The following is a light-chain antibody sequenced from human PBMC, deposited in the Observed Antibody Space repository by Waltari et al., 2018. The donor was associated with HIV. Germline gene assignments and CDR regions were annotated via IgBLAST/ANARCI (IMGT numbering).Light chain of an antibody. Sequence: QSVLTQQPSASGTPGQRVTTFCSGGSPNIGVNTLNWYQQLPGTAPKIIVYSSEQRPSGVSDRFSGSKSGASASLAISGLQSEDEADYYCAAWDDRLNVWLFGGGTKLTVL. CDR3: AAWDDRLNVWL. J-gene: IGLJ3*02. CDR1: SPNIGVNT. CDR2: SSE. V-gene: IGLV1-44*01.